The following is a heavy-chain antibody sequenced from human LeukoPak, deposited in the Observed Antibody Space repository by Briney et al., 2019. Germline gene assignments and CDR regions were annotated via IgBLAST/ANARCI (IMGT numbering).Heavy chain of an antibody. Sequence: GGSLRLSCSASGFTCSSYAMSRVRQAQGKGLEWVSAISGSGGSTYYADSVKGRFTISRDNSKNTLYLQMNSLRAEDTAVYYCANEKGAFDIWGQGTMVTVSS. J-gene: IGHJ3*02. CDR3: ANEKGAFDI. V-gene: IGHV3-23*01. CDR1: GFTCSSYA. CDR2: ISGSGGST.